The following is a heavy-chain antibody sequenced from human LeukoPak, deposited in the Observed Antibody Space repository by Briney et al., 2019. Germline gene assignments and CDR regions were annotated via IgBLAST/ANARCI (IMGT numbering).Heavy chain of an antibody. J-gene: IGHJ4*02. V-gene: IGHV1-46*01. D-gene: IGHD4-17*01. CDR1: GYTFTSYY. Sequence: ASVKVSCKSSGYTFTSYYMHWVRQAPGQGLEWMGIINPSGSSTSYAQKFQGRVTMTRDTSTSTVYMELSSLSSDDTAVYYCARSLAAVTTGASYWGQGTLVIVSS. CDR3: ARSLAAVTTGASY. CDR2: INPSGSST.